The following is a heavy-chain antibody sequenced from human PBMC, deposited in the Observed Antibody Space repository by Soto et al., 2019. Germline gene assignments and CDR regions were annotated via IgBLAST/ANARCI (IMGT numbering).Heavy chain of an antibody. J-gene: IGHJ6*02. V-gene: IGHV1-69*13. CDR1: GGTFSSYA. Sequence: ASVKVSCKASGGTFSSYAISWVRQAPGQGLEWMGGIIPIFGTANYAQKFQGRVTITADESTSTAYMELSSLRSEDTAVYYCASGTISRPYYYYYGMDVWGQGTTVTVSS. CDR3: ASGTISRPYYYYYGMDV. CDR2: IIPIFGTA. D-gene: IGHD3-9*01.